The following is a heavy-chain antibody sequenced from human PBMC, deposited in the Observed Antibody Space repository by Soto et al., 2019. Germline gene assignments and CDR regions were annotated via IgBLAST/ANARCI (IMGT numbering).Heavy chain of an antibody. CDR2: ISGSGGST. J-gene: IGHJ4*02. Sequence: PGGSLRLSCAASGFTFSSYAMSWVCQAPGKGLGWVSAISGSGGSTYYADSVKGRFTISRDNSKNTLYLQMNSLRAEDTAVYYCAKDGPMITFGGVIVIPFDYWGQGTLVTVSS. CDR1: GFTFSSYA. CDR3: AKDGPMITFGGVIVIPFDY. V-gene: IGHV3-23*01. D-gene: IGHD3-16*02.